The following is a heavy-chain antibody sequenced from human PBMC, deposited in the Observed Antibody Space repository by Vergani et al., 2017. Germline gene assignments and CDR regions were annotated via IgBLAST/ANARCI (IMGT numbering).Heavy chain of an antibody. J-gene: IGHJ2*01. CDR3: AKDRTTGPEMYFDL. Sequence: VQLVESGGGLVQPGGSLRLSCAASGFTFSSYAMHWVRQAPGKGLEWVAVISYDGSNKYYADSVKGRFTISRDNSKNTLYLQMNSLRAEDTAVYYCAKDRTTGPEMYFDLWGRGTLVTVSS. V-gene: IGHV3-30-3*01. D-gene: IGHD1-1*01. CDR2: ISYDGSNK. CDR1: GFTFSSYA.